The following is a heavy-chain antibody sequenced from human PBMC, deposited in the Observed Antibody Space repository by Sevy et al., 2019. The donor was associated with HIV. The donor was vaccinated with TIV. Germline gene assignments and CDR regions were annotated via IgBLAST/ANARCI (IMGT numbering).Heavy chain of an antibody. V-gene: IGHV4-38-2*01. CDR3: ATYSSGWYHSFDY. J-gene: IGHJ4*02. CDR2: IYHSGST. D-gene: IGHD6-13*01. CDR1: GYSISSGYY. Sequence: SETLSLTCAVSGYSISSGYYWGWIRQPPGKGLEWIGSIYHSGSTYYNPSLKSRVTISEDTSKNQFSLKRSSVTAADTAVYYCATYSSGWYHSFDYWGQGTLVTVSS.